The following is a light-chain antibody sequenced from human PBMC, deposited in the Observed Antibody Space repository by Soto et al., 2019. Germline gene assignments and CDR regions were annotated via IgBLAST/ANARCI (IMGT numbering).Light chain of an antibody. J-gene: IGKJ1*01. Sequence: DIQMTQSPSTLSASVGDRVTITCRASQSIGRRLAWYQQQQGKAPKVLIYDASSLESGVPSRFSGSGSGTEFTLTITSLQPDDYATYYCQQYNSYSAFGQGTKVEIK. V-gene: IGKV1-5*01. CDR3: QQYNSYSA. CDR1: QSIGRR. CDR2: DAS.